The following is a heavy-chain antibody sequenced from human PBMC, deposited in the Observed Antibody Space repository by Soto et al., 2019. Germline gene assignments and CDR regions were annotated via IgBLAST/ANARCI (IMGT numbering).Heavy chain of an antibody. V-gene: IGHV3-30-3*01. Sequence: QVQLVESGGGVVQPGRSLRLSCAASGFTFSSYAMHWVRQAPGKGLEWVAVISYDGSNKYYADSVKGRFTISRDNSKNTLYLQMNSLRAEDTAVYYCARYYSSGYPLYYFDYWGQGTLVTVSS. CDR1: GFTFSSYA. CDR3: ARYYSSGYPLYYFDY. CDR2: ISYDGSNK. J-gene: IGHJ4*02. D-gene: IGHD3-22*01.